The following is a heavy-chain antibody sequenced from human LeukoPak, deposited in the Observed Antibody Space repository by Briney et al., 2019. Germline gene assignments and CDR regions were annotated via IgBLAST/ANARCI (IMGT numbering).Heavy chain of an antibody. V-gene: IGHV4-59*08. J-gene: IGHJ5*02. CDR3: ARLSNYGILTGNSWFDA. Sequence: PSETLSLTCTVSGASISTYYWSWIRQPPGTGLEWIGYIYNNLNTNYKPSLRSRVTISVDTSKTQFSLKLRSVAAADTAVYYCARLSNYGILTGNSWFDAWGQGTLVTVSS. CDR2: IYNNLNT. CDR1: GASISTYY. D-gene: IGHD3-9*01.